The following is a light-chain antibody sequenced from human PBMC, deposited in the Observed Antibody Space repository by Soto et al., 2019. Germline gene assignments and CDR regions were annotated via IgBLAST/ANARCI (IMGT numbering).Light chain of an antibody. V-gene: IGLV2-14*01. CDR1: SGDVGAYDY. Sequence: QLVLTQPASVSGSPGQSIAISCTGTSGDVGAYDYVSWYQHHPDKAPKLMIYEVSNRPSGVSDRFSGSKSVYTATLTISGLQAEDEADYYCASHTTSDTRVFGTGTKVTVL. CDR2: EVS. J-gene: IGLJ1*01. CDR3: ASHTTSDTRV.